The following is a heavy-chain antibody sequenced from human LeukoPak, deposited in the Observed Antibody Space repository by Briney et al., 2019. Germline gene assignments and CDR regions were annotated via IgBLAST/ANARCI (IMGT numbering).Heavy chain of an antibody. CDR1: GFSFSSYT. D-gene: IGHD5-18*01. CDR2: ISTSNSYI. J-gene: IGHJ6*02. CDR3: AREGMGNTAIHYYYYGMDV. V-gene: IGHV3-21*01. Sequence: GGSLRLSCAASGFSFSSYTMNWVRQAPGKGLEWVSSISTSNSYIYYVDSVQGRFTVSRDNAKNSLYLQMNSLRAEDTAVYYCAREGMGNTAIHYYYYGMDVWGQGTTVTVSS.